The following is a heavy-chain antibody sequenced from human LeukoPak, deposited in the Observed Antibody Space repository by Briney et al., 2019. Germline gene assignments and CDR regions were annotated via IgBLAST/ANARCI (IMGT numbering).Heavy chain of an antibody. V-gene: IGHV3-30*08. CDR3: ASNEAAPGTHYFDY. Sequence: PGRSLTPACPASSFTFIIYSMHCVRQAPGKGLECHTVISYDGSNKYYADSANGRFTSSRDNTKNAQYLQMIRLSAQDTAVYYGASNEAAPGTHYFDYWGQGTLVTVSS. J-gene: IGHJ4*02. D-gene: IGHD6-13*01. CDR2: ISYDGSNK. CDR1: SFTFIIYS.